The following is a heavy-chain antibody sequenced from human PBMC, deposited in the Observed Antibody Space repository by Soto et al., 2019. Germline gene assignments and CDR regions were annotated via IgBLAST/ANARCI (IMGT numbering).Heavy chain of an antibody. CDR2: ISGSGGST. Sequence: GGALRLSCAASGFTFSSYAMSWVRQAPGKGLEWVSAISGSGGSTYYADSVKGRFTISRDNSKNTLYLQMNSLRAEDTAVYYCAKVPIPCGWTRKFDYWGQGTLVTVSS. CDR3: AKVPIPCGWTRKFDY. J-gene: IGHJ4*02. CDR1: GFTFSSYA. D-gene: IGHD6-19*01. V-gene: IGHV3-23*01.